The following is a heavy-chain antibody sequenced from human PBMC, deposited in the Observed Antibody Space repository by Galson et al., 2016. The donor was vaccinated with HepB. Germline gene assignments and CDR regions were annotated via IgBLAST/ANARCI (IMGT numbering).Heavy chain of an antibody. CDR1: GFTFSTYA. Sequence: SLRLSCAASGFTFSTYAMGWVRQAPGKGLEWVSAISSSGGITYYADSVKGRFTISRDNSKDTLYLQMNSLRVEDTALYYCVKEFVATGAVVGDYWGQGTLVSVSS. CDR2: ISSSGGIT. CDR3: VKEFVATGAVVGDY. D-gene: IGHD2-21*01. J-gene: IGHJ4*02. V-gene: IGHV3-23*01.